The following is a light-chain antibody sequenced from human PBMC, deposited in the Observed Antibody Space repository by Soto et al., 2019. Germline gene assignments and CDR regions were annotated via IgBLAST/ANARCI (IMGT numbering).Light chain of an antibody. J-gene: IGLJ2*01. CDR3: QVWDSSDDHVV. V-gene: IGLV2-8*01. CDR2: DVN. Sequence: QSALTQPPSASGSPGQSVTISCTATSSDVGDYKYVSWYQQVPGKAPKLMIFDVNKRPSGVPDRFSGSNSGNTATLTISRVEAGDEADYYCQVWDSSDDHVVFGGGTKLTVL. CDR1: SSDVGDYKY.